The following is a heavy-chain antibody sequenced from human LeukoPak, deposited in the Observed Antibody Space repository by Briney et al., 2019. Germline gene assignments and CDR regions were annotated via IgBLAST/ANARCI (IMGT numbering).Heavy chain of an antibody. J-gene: IGHJ5*02. D-gene: IGHD3-3*01. V-gene: IGHV1-46*01. CDR2: INPSGGST. CDR3: ARAPGSFELRFLEWLELPGFDP. Sequence: GASVKVSCKASGYTFTSYYMHWVRQAPGQGLEWMGIINPSGGSTSYAQKFQGRVTMTRDTSTSTVYMELSSLRSEDTAVYYCARAPGSFELRFLEWLELPGFDPWGQGTLVTVSS. CDR1: GYTFTSYY.